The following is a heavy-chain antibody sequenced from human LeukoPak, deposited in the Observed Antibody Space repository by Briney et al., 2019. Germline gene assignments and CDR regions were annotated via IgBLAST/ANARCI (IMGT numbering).Heavy chain of an antibody. CDR2: IYISGSTSGST. D-gene: IGHD3-10*01. V-gene: IGHV4-4*07. J-gene: IGHJ3*02. CDR3: ARFRDYKEAFDM. Sequence: SETLSLTCTVSGGSISNYYWSWIRQPAGKGLEWIGRIYISGSTSGSTDYNPSLKSRATMSVDTSRNQFSLKVNSVTAADTAVYYCARFRDYKEAFDMWGQGTMVTVSS. CDR1: GGSISNYY.